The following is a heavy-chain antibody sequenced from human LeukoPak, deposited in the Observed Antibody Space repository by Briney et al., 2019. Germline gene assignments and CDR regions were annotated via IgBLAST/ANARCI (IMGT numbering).Heavy chain of an antibody. CDR2: MNPNTGRT. V-gene: IGHV1-8*01. Sequence: ASVKVSCKASRYTFTSYDINWVREAAGQGLEWMGWMNPNTGRTGFAQKFQGRLTMTRDTSISTAYMELRSLRSDDTAVYYCARAPQGGADYWGQGTLVTVSS. D-gene: IGHD3-16*01. CDR3: ARAPQGGADY. J-gene: IGHJ4*02. CDR1: RYTFTSYD.